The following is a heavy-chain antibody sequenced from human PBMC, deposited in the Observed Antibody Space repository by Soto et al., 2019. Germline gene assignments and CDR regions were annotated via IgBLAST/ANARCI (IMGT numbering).Heavy chain of an antibody. J-gene: IGHJ3*02. CDR2: ISNSGGST. V-gene: IGHV3-23*01. D-gene: IGHD6-19*01. Sequence: EVQLLESGGGLVQPGGSLRLSCAASGFIFTSYAMSWVRQAPGKGLEWVSGISNSGGSTDYADSVKGRFFISRDNSKNTLYLQINSLRDEDTAVFYCARSGWHDAFDIWGQGTMVTVSS. CDR1: GFIFTSYA. CDR3: ARSGWHDAFDI.